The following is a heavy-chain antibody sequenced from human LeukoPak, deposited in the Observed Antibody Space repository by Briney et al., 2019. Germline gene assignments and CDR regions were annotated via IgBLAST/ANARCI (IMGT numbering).Heavy chain of an antibody. V-gene: IGHV3-53*05. CDR2: IYSGGNT. CDR3: AKDTGGGCSGGSCYFYYYYGMDV. D-gene: IGHD2-15*01. CDR1: GFTVSSNY. Sequence: GGSLRLSCAASGFTVSSNYIYWVRQAPGKGLEWVSVIYSGGNTYYADSVKGRFTISRDNAKNSLYLQMNSLGAEDTALYYCAKDTGGGCSGGSCYFYYYYGMDVWGQGTTVTVSS. J-gene: IGHJ6*02.